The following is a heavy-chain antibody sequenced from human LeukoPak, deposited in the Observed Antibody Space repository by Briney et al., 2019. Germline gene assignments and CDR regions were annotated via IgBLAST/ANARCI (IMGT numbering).Heavy chain of an antibody. CDR1: GFTFSSYA. CDR3: AKDRTMEREKIYFGGYSYGHYYYGMDV. CDR2: ISGSGGST. D-gene: IGHD5-18*01. Sequence: PGGSLRLSCAASGFTFSSYAMSWVRQAPGKGLEWVSAISGSGGSTYYADSVKGRFTISRDNSKNTLYLQMNSLRAEDTAVYYCAKDRTMEREKIYFGGYSYGHYYYGMDVWGQGTTVTVSS. V-gene: IGHV3-23*01. J-gene: IGHJ6*02.